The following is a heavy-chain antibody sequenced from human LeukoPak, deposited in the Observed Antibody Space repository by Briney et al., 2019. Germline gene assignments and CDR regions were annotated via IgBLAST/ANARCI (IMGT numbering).Heavy chain of an antibody. CDR3: ALAFSGYDRWFPEPPDQ. CDR2: IITNLAST. D-gene: IGHD5-12*01. Sequence: SVKVSCKASGSAFSGYTITWVRQAPGQGLEWMGGIITNLASTNYAQKFQGRVTISADDSTSTAYMQLRSLTSEGTAFYYCALAFSGYDRWFPEPPDQWGQGTLVTVSS. J-gene: IGHJ4*02. CDR1: GSAFSGYT. V-gene: IGHV1-69*13.